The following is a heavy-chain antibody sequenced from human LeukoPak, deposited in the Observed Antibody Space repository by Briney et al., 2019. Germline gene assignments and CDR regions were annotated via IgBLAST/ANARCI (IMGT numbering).Heavy chain of an antibody. CDR3: ARQGAGDILTGYSANWFDP. J-gene: IGHJ5*02. Sequence: SETLSLTCTVSGGSISSYYWSWIRQPPGKGLEWIGYIYTSGSTNYNPSLKSRVTISVDTSKNQFSLKLSSVTAADTAVYYCARQGAGDILTGYSANWFDPWGRGTLVTVSS. CDR2: IYTSGST. D-gene: IGHD3-9*01. CDR1: GGSISSYY. V-gene: IGHV4-4*09.